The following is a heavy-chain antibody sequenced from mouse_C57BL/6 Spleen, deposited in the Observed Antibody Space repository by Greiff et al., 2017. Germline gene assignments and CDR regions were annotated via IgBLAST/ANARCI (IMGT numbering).Heavy chain of an antibody. Sequence: QVQLQQPGAELAKPGASVKMSCKASGYTFTSYWITWVKQRPGQGLEWIGDLYPGSGSTYYNEKFKSKATLTVDKSSSTAYMQLRSLTSEDSAVYYCARWSYYGSRDYWGQGTTLTVSS. CDR2: LYPGSGST. V-gene: IGHV1-55*01. CDR1: GYTFTSYW. CDR3: ARWSYYGSRDY. J-gene: IGHJ2*01. D-gene: IGHD1-1*01.